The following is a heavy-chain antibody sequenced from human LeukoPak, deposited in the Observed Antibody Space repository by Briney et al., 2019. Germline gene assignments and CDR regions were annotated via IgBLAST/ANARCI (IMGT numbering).Heavy chain of an antibody. D-gene: IGHD3-16*01. V-gene: IGHV1-18*01. CDR2: ISAYNGNT. Sequence: GASVKVSCKASGYTFTSYGISWVRQAPGQGLEWMGWISAYNGNTNYAQKLQGRVTMTTDTSTSTAYMELRSLRSDDTAVYYCARAENYDYVWGGEWYYMDVWGKGTTVTISS. CDR3: ARAENYDYVWGGEWYYMDV. J-gene: IGHJ6*03. CDR1: GYTFTSYG.